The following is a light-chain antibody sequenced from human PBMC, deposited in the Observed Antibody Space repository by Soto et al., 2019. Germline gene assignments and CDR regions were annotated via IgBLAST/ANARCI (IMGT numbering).Light chain of an antibody. CDR2: AAS. CDR3: QQYNNWPPAT. J-gene: IGKJ1*01. V-gene: IGKV1-27*01. Sequence: DIQMTQSPSSLSASVGDRVTITCRASQGISNYLAWYQQKPGKLPKLLIYAASTLQSGVPSRFSGSGSGTEFTLTISSLQSEDFAVYYCQQYNNWPPATFGQGTKVDIK. CDR1: QGISNY.